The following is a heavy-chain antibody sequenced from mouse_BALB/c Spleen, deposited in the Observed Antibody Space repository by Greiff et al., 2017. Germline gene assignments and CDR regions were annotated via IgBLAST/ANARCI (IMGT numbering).Heavy chain of an antibody. V-gene: IGHV5-4*02. CDR3: ARDLYFDY. CDR1: GFTFSDYY. CDR2: ISDGGSYT. Sequence: DVMLVESGGGLVKPGGSLKLSCAASGFTFSDYYMYWVRQTPEKRLEWVATISDGGSYTYYPDSVKGRFTISRDNAKNNLYLQMSSLKSEDTAMYYCARDLYFDYWGQGTTLTVSS. J-gene: IGHJ2*01.